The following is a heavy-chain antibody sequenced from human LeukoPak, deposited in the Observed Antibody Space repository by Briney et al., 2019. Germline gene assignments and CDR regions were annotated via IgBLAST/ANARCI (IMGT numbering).Heavy chain of an antibody. CDR3: ARGRRGGSCYSPLDYYYYYGMDV. V-gene: IGHV4-59*08. CDR2: IYYSGST. Sequence: PSETLSLTCTVSGGSISSYYWSWIRQPPGKGLEWIGYIYYSGSTNYNPSLKSRVTISVDTSKNQFSLKLSSVTAADTAVYYCARGRRGGSCYSPLDYYYYYGMDVWGQGTTVTVSS. D-gene: IGHD2-15*01. J-gene: IGHJ6*02. CDR1: GGSISSYY.